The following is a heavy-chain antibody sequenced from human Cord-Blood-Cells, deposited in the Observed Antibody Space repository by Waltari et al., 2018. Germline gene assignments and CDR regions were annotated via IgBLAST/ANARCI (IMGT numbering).Heavy chain of an antibody. CDR3: ARDLIAAAGLVSDGMDV. Sequence: QVQLQESGPGLVKPSETLSLTCTVSGGSVSSGSYYWSWIRQPPGKGLEWIGYIYYRGRTNYNPALKSRVTISVDTSKNQFSLKLSSVTAADTAVYYCARDLIAAAGLVSDGMDVWGQGTTVTVSS. CDR1: GGSVSSGSYY. V-gene: IGHV4-61*01. J-gene: IGHJ6*02. CDR2: IYYRGRT. D-gene: IGHD6-13*01.